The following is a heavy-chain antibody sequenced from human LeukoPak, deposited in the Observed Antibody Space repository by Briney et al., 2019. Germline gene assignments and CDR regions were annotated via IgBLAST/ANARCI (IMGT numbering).Heavy chain of an antibody. CDR3: AKDVYSSSWYDGGY. CDR1: GFIFSSYA. V-gene: IGHV3-23*01. CDR2: ISGSGGST. D-gene: IGHD6-13*01. J-gene: IGHJ4*02. Sequence: GGSLRLSCAASGFIFSSYAMSWVRQAPGKGLEWVSAISGSGGSTYYADSVKGRFTISRDNSKNTLYLQMNSLRAEDTAVYYCAKDVYSSSWYDGGYWGQGTLVTVSS.